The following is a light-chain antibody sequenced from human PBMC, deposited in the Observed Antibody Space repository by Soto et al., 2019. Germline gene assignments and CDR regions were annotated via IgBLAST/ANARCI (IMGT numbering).Light chain of an antibody. CDR1: QIVSSGF. Sequence: EIVLTQSPGTLSLSPGESATLSCRASQIVSSGFLAWYKQKPGQAPRRLIYNKSNWAPGIPARFSGSGSGTDFTLTSSRLEPEYFAVYYCQRYGNSPQTFGQGTKVEIE. J-gene: IGKJ1*01. CDR2: NKS. V-gene: IGKV3-20*01. CDR3: QRYGNSPQT.